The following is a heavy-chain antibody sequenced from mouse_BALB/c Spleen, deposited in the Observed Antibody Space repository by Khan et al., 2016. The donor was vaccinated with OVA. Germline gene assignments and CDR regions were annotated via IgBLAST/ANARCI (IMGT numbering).Heavy chain of an antibody. J-gene: IGHJ4*01. CDR2: INTHSGVP. CDR1: GYTFTTAG. D-gene: IGHD2-14*01. V-gene: IGHV9-4*02. CDR3: ARGGAAYYRNDGVAMEY. Sequence: QIQLVQFGPELKKPGETVRISCKASGYTFTTAGIQWVQKMPGKGLKWIGWINTHSGVPKYAEDFKGRIAFSLEISVRTAYLQITNLKNEDTATYCCARGGAAYYRNDGVAMEYWGQGTSVTVSS.